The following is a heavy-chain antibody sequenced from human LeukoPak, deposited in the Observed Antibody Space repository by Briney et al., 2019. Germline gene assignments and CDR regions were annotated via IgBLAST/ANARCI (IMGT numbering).Heavy chain of an antibody. J-gene: IGHJ4*02. CDR3: ARGAHYYDSSGYYYTFDY. V-gene: IGHV4-59*01. Sequence: PSETLSLTCTVSGGSISSYYWSWIRQPPGKGLEWIGYIYYSGSTNYNPSLKSRVTISVETSKNQFSLKLSSVTAADTAVYYCARGAHYYDSSGYYYTFDYWGQGTLVTVSS. CDR2: IYYSGST. CDR1: GGSISSYY. D-gene: IGHD3-22*01.